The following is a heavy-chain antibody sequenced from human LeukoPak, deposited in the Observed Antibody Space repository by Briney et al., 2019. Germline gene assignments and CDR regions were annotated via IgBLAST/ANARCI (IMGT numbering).Heavy chain of an antibody. V-gene: IGHV3-43*02. D-gene: IGHD1-26*01. Sequence: AGYLRCSCVASGFTLDAYALHWVGRGRGLGLEWVSHINADGGRTYYADSVKGRFTISRDNSKNSLYLEMTSLRAEDSALYYCGTWAFYHGLDVWGRGTTVTVSS. CDR1: GFTLDAYA. J-gene: IGHJ6*02. CDR2: INADGGRT. CDR3: GTWAFYHGLDV.